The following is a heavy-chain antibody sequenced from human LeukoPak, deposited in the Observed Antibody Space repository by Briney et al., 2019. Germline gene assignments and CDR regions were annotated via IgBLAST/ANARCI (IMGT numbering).Heavy chain of an antibody. V-gene: IGHV4-59*08. J-gene: IGHJ4*02. CDR3: ARHNIASDGARLFDF. CDR2: LYYSGYS. CDR1: GGSITSYY. Sequence: PAETLSLTFTVSGGSITSYYWAWLRQPPGKGLEWIGYLYYSGYSKYNPSLTSRVSMSVDTSKNQFSLKLTSVTAADTAVYYCARHNIASDGARLFDFWGRGTLVTVSS. D-gene: IGHD4-17*01.